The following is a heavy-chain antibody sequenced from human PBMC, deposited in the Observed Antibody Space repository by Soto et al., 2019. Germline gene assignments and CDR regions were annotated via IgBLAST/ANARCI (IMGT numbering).Heavy chain of an antibody. CDR2: ISSSGGST. J-gene: IGHJ4*02. CDR3: AKVGSGRTYDY. V-gene: IGHV3-23*01. CDR1: GFTLSIYA. Sequence: EVQLLESGGGLVQPGGSLRLSCAAPGFTLSIYAMTWVRQAPGKGLEWVSGISSSGGSTYYADSVKGRFTISRDNSKNPLYLQMNSLRAEDTAVYYCAKVGSGRTYDYWGQGTLFTVSS. D-gene: IGHD3-10*01.